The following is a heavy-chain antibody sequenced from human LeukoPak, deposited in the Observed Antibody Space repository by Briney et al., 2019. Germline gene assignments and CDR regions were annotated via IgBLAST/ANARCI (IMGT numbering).Heavy chain of an antibody. CDR3: ARDFNTAGYYDSEDAFDI. J-gene: IGHJ3*02. Sequence: GASVKVSCKASGYTFTSYGISWVRQAPGQGLEWMGWISAYNGNTNYAQKLQGRVTMTTDTSTSTAYMEPRSLRSDDTAVYYCARDFNTAGYYDSEDAFDIWGQGTMVTVSS. D-gene: IGHD3-22*01. CDR1: GYTFTSYG. V-gene: IGHV1-18*01. CDR2: ISAYNGNT.